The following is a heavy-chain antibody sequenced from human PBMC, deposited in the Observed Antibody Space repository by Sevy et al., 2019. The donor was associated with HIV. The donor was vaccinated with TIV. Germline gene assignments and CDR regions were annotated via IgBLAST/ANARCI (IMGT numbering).Heavy chain of an antibody. Sequence: GGSLRLSCAASGFTFSDYYMSWIRQAPGKGLEGVSYISSSGSTIYYADSVKGRFTISRDNAKNSLYLQMNSLRAEDTAVYYCARASGYYDSSGLPDYWGQGTLVTVSS. V-gene: IGHV3-11*01. J-gene: IGHJ4*02. D-gene: IGHD3-22*01. CDR2: ISSSGSTI. CDR1: GFTFSDYY. CDR3: ARASGYYDSSGLPDY.